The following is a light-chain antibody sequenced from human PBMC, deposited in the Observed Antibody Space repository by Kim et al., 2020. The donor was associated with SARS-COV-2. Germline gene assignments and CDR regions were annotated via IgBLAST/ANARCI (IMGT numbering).Light chain of an antibody. Sequence: SASVGDRLTITCRASQSLSGFVSWFQQKPGKAPKLLIYAASTLQVGIPSRFSGSGSGTHFTLTISSLEPEDFASYYCQQIFSTPWTFGQGTRVEI. CDR2: AAS. CDR1: QSLSGF. J-gene: IGKJ1*01. CDR3: QQIFSTPWT. V-gene: IGKV1-39*01.